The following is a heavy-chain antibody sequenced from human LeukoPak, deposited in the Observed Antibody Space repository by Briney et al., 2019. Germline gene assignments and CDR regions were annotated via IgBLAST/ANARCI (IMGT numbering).Heavy chain of an antibody. CDR3: ARQPLWEPRAYYYFDF. J-gene: IGHJ4*02. V-gene: IGHV3-21*01. Sequence: GGTLRLSCAASGYSFRLYTLDWVRQPPAKGLEWVSSIPSRGRIIYYAEALEGRFTVSGETAKNTLYLQMDTLRAGDAAVYYCARQPLWEPRAYYYFDFWGQGTLVTVSS. CDR1: GYSFRLYT. CDR2: IPSRGRII. D-gene: IGHD1-26*01.